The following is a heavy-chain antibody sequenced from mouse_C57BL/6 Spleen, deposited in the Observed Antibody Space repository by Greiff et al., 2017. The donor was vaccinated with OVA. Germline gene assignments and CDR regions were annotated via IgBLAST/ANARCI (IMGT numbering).Heavy chain of an antibody. J-gene: IGHJ4*01. Sequence: QVQLKESGAELVRPGASVTLSCKAPGYTFTDYEMHWVKQTPVHGLEWIGAIDPETGGTAYNQKFKGKAILTADKSSSTAYMELRSLTSEDSAVYYCTRPAMDYWGQGTSVTVSS. CDR3: TRPAMDY. V-gene: IGHV1-15*01. CDR2: IDPETGGT. CDR1: GYTFTDYE.